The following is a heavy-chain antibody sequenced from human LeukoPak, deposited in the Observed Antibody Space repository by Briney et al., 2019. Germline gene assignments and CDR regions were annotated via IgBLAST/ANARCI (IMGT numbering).Heavy chain of an antibody. J-gene: IGHJ4*02. D-gene: IGHD5-12*01. CDR2: ISYDGYNI. V-gene: IGHV3-30-3*01. CDR3: ARGRNLVATSGYFDY. CDR1: GFTFSSYA. Sequence: GGSLRLSCAASGFTFSSYAMSWVRQAPDKGLEWVATISYDGYNIYYADSVKGRFTISRDNSKNTLYLQMNSLRSEDTALYYCARGRNLVATSGYFDYWGQGTLVTVSS.